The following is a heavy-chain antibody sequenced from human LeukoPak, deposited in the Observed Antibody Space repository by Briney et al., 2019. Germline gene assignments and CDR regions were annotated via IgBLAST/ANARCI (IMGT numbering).Heavy chain of an antibody. Sequence: RGSLRLSCVTSGFTFGSYGMHWVRQAPGKGLEWVTVMSYDGRNKYYTDSVKGRFTISRDISKNTLYLQMNSLRPEDTAVYYCARDVGMGTYTEYCGEGALVTVSS. CDR2: MSYDGRNK. CDR1: GFTFGSYG. CDR3: ARDVGMGTYTEY. V-gene: IGHV3-30*19. D-gene: IGHD1-1*01. J-gene: IGHJ4*02.